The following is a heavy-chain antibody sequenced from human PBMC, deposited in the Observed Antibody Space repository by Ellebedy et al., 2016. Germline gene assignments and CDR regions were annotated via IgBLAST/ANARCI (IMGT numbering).Heavy chain of an antibody. CDR2: IRSKAYGGTA. CDR1: GFIFSNYW. J-gene: IGHJ4*02. D-gene: IGHD3-9*01. V-gene: IGHV3-49*04. Sequence: GGSLRLXCAASGFIFSNYWMTWVRQVPGKGLEWVGFIRSKAYGGTADYAASVTVRFTISRDDSKSIASLQMNSVKTENTAVYYCTRFNFGLLRFFDCFDYWGQGPLVIVSS. CDR3: TRFNFGLLRFFDCFDY.